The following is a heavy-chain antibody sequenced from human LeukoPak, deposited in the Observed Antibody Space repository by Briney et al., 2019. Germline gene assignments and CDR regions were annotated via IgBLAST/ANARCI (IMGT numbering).Heavy chain of an antibody. CDR2: IYYTGNT. CDR3: ARQTGSGLFILP. Sequence: SGTLSLTCTVSGVSISSSYSYWGWIRQPPGMGLEWIGSIYYTGNTYYNASLKSQVSIDTSKNQFSLKLTSVTAADTAVYYCARQTGSGLFILPGGQGTLVIVSS. CDR1: GVSISSSYSY. J-gene: IGHJ4*02. V-gene: IGHV4-39*01. D-gene: IGHD3/OR15-3a*01.